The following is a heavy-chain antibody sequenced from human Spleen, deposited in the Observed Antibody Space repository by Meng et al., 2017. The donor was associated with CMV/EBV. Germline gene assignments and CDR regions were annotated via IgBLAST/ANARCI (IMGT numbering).Heavy chain of an antibody. D-gene: IGHD3-22*01. Sequence: SCKASGYSFSNYGFSWVRQAPGKGLEWVSAISGSGGSTYYADSVKGRFTISRDNSKNTLYLQMNSLRAEDTAVYYCARENYYDSSGYSLDAFDIWGQGTMVTVSS. CDR1: GYSFSNYG. CDR3: ARENYYDSSGYSLDAFDI. CDR2: ISGSGGST. J-gene: IGHJ3*02. V-gene: IGHV3-23*01.